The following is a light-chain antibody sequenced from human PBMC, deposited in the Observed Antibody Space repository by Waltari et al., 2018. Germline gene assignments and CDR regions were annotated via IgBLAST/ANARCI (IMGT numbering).Light chain of an antibody. J-gene: IGKJ4*01. V-gene: IGKV3-20*01. CDR2: GAS. CDR1: QTITGSW. Sequence: EIVLTQSPGTLSVSPGERVTVSCRASQTITGSWLTWYHQKPGQAPRLLIYGASNRAPGIPDRFSGSGSGTDFTLTISRLEPEDSAVYYCQQYDGSAVTFGGGTKVEIK. CDR3: QQYDGSAVT.